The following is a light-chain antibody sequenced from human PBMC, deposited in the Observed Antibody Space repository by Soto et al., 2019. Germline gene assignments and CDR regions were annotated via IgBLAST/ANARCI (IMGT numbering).Light chain of an antibody. Sequence: DIQMTQSPSSLSASLGDRVTIAFLTSQTISRYLNWYQQKPGKAPKLLIYAASSLQSGVPSRFSGSGSGTDFTLTITSLQPEDFATYYCQRGNSSPYTFGQGTKVDIK. V-gene: IGKV1-39*01. J-gene: IGKJ2*01. CDR1: QTISRY. CDR2: AAS. CDR3: QRGNSSPYT.